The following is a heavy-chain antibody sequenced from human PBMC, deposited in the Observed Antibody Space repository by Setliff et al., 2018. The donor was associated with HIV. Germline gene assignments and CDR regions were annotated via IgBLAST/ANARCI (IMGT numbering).Heavy chain of an antibody. Sequence: PRASVKVSCKASGYTFTNFGITWVRQAPGQGLEWMGWISPYNGNTNYAPELHGRVTMTTDTSTSTASLELRSLRSDDTAVYYCARDRIPSKWLLESDYWGQGTLVTVSS. V-gene: IGHV1-18*01. CDR2: ISPYNGNT. CDR3: ARDRIPSKWLLESDY. CDR1: GYTFTNFG. J-gene: IGHJ4*02. D-gene: IGHD3-22*01.